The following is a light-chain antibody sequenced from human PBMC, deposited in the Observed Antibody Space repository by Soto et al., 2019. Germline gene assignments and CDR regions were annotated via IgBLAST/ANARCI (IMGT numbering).Light chain of an antibody. J-gene: IGKJ1*01. CDR3: QQYDNWPRT. CDR1: QSVRSN. CDR2: DAS. V-gene: IGKV3-15*01. Sequence: EKVMTQSPATLSVSPGERATISCRASQSVRSNLAWYQQKPGQPPRLLIYDASSRATGIPSRFSGSGSGTEFTLTISSLKSEDFAVYYCQQYDNWPRTFGQGTRVDFK.